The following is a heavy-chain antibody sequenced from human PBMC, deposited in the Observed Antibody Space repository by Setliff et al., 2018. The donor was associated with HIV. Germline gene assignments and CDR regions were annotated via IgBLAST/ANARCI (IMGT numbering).Heavy chain of an antibody. J-gene: IGHJ4*02. D-gene: IGHD6-13*01. CDR1: GFIFRSYN. Sequence: GGSLRLSCAASGFIFRSYNINWVRQAPGKGLEWISSISGSSAYIYYADSVKGRFTISRGNAKNSLYLQMNSLRAEDTAVYYCARYLSPGITAPLDYWGQGTLVTVSS. CDR3: ARYLSPGITAPLDY. V-gene: IGHV3-21*01. CDR2: ISGSSAYI.